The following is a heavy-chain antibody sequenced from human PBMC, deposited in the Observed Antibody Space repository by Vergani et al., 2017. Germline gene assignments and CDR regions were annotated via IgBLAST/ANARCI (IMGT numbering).Heavy chain of an antibody. V-gene: IGHV4-39*07. CDR1: GGSISSSSYY. D-gene: IGHD6-13*01. Sequence: QLQLQESGPGLVKPSETLSLTCTVSGGSISSSSYYWGWLRQPPGQGLEWIASIYTSGSTYSNPSLKSRVTISVDTSKNQFSLKLSSVTAADTAVYYGARDKGSSWYSDWYFDLWGRGTLVTVSS. CDR2: IYTSGST. J-gene: IGHJ2*01. CDR3: ARDKGSSWYSDWYFDL.